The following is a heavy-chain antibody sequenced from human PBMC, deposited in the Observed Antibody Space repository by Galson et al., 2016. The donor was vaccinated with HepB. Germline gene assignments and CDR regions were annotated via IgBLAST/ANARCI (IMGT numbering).Heavy chain of an antibody. V-gene: IGHV4-34*01. CDR1: GESFSGYY. D-gene: IGHD2-2*01. CDR3: ARGLVGLVPAAVSRWYYGLDV. J-gene: IGHJ6*02. Sequence: LTCVVYGESFSGYYWTWIRQPPGEGLEWIGEINHSGRPNYNPSLKSRLTISVDTSKNQFSLNLSSVTAADTAVYFCARGLVGLVPAAVSRWYYGLDVWGPGTTVTVSS. CDR2: INHSGRP.